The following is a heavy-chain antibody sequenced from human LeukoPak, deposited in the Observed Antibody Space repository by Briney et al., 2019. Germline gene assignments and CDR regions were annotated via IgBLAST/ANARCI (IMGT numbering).Heavy chain of an antibody. J-gene: IGHJ6*03. V-gene: IGHV4-59*12. D-gene: IGHD1-14*01. CDR2: IYYSGST. CDR1: GGSISSYY. CDR3: ARENHYYYYYMDV. Sequence: SETLSLTCTVSGGSISSYYWSWIRQPPGKGLEWIGYIYYSGSTNYNLSLKSRVNISVDTSKNQFSLKLSSVTAADTAVYYCARENHYYYYYMDVWGKGTTVTVSS.